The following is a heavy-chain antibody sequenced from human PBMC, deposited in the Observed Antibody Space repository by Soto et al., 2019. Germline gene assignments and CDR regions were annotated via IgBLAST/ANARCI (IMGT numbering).Heavy chain of an antibody. D-gene: IGHD6-25*01. Sequence: ASVKVSCKASGGPFSSYAISWVRQAPGQGLEWMGWITAYNGNTNYTQSLQGRVTMTADKSTSTAYRELRSLRSGETAVYYCARDRVAATSPWRAFDFWGQGTMVTVSS. J-gene: IGHJ3*01. CDR2: ITAYNGNT. CDR1: GGPFSSYA. V-gene: IGHV1-18*01. CDR3: ARDRVAATSPWRAFDF.